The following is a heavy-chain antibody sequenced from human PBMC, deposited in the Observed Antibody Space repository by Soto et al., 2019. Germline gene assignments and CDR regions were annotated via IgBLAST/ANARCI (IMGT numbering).Heavy chain of an antibody. J-gene: IGHJ6*02. CDR1: GFTFSTYA. CDR2: ISYDGKNN. D-gene: IGHD2-15*01. Sequence: QVQLVESGGGVVQPGRSLTLSCAASGFTFSTYAMHWVRQAPGKGLEWVAVISYDGKNNYYAGSVKGRFTISRGNSRDTLFLQMNSLRADDTAVYYCARDQKAGYCSGGSCYYYYGMDVWGQGTTVTVSS. V-gene: IGHV3-30*04. CDR3: ARDQKAGYCSGGSCYYYYGMDV.